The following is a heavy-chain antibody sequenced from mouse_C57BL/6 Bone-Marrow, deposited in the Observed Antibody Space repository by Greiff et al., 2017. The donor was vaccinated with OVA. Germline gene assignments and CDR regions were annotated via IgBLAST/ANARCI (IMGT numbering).Heavy chain of an antibody. CDR3: ARGSTGPYYFDY. V-gene: IGHV1-81*01. CDR2: IYPRSGNT. CDR1: GYTFTSYG. J-gene: IGHJ2*01. Sequence: QVQLKQSGAELARPGASVKLSCKASGYTFTSYGISWVKQRTGQGLEWIGEIYPRSGNTYYNEKFKGKATLTADKSSSTAYMELRSLTSEDSAVYFCARGSTGPYYFDYWGQGTTLTVSS. D-gene: IGHD2-1*01.